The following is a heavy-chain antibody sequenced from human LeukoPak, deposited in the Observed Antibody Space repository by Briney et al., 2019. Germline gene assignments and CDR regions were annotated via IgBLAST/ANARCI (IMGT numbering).Heavy chain of an antibody. D-gene: IGHD5-18*01. CDR3: ARQSGYSYGRYAFDI. V-gene: IGHV4-39*01. J-gene: IGHJ3*02. CDR2: IYYSGST. CDR1: GGSISSSSYY. Sequence: PSETLSLTCTVSGGSISSSSYYWGWIHQPPGKGLEWIGSIYYSGSTYYNPSLKSRVTISVDTSKNQFSLKLSSVTAADTAVYYCARQSGYSYGRYAFDIWGQGTMVTVSS.